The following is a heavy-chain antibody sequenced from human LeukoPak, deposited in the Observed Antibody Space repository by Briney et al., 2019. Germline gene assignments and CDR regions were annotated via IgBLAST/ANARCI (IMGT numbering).Heavy chain of an antibody. D-gene: IGHD1-1*01. CDR3: SRDRWHCRVNCDSVYYYSLDV. J-gene: IGHJ6*02. Sequence: GGSLRLSCAASGFTFSSYGVHWVRQAPGKGLEWVAVISYDGSSKYYADSVKGRFTISRDNSKNTLYLQMNSLRGEDTAVYYCSRDRWHCRVNCDSVYYYSLDVWGQGTTVAVSS. CDR1: GFTFSSYG. V-gene: IGHV3-30*03. CDR2: ISYDGSSK.